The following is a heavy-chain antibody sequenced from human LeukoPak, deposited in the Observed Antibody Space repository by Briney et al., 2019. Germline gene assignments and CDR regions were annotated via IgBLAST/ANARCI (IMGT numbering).Heavy chain of an antibody. Sequence: PGGSLRLSCTASGFTCSSHEMDWARQAPGGGLELVSYIGSSGDTIYYSDSVKGRFTISRDNAKDSLYLQMNSLRAEDTAVYYCASLEGTTPYWGQGTLVTVSS. CDR2: IGSSGDTI. D-gene: IGHD1-7*01. J-gene: IGHJ4*02. CDR3: ASLEGTTPY. CDR1: GFTCSSHE. V-gene: IGHV3-48*03.